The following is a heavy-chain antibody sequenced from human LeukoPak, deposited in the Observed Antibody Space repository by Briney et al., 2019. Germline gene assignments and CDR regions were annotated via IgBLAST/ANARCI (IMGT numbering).Heavy chain of an antibody. D-gene: IGHD3-10*01. V-gene: IGHV1-2*02. CDR3: ARGKRSGGYFDY. Sequence: ASVKVSCKASGYTFTGYYMHRVRQAPGQGLEWMGWINPNSGGTNYAQKFQGGVTMTRDTSISTAYMELSRLRSDDTAVYYCARGKRSGGYFDYWGQGTLVTVSS. CDR1: GYTFTGYY. J-gene: IGHJ4*02. CDR2: INPNSGGT.